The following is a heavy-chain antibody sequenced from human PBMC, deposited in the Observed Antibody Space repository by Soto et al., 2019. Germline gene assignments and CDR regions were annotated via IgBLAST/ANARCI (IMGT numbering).Heavy chain of an antibody. CDR3: AGSPTGSRPQGGWFDP. V-gene: IGHV1-8*01. D-gene: IGHD1-26*01. Sequence: QVQLVQSGAEVKKPGASVKVSCKASGYTFTSYDIKWVRQATGQGLEWMGWMNPNSGNTGYAQKFQGRVTMTRNTSISTAHMELSSLRSDDTAVYYCAGSPTGSRPQGGWFDPWGQGTLVTVSS. J-gene: IGHJ5*02. CDR1: GYTFTSYD. CDR2: MNPNSGNT.